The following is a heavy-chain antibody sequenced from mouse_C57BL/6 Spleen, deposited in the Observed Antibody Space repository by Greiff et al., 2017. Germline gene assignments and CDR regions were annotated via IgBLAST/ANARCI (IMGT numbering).Heavy chain of an antibody. J-gene: IGHJ4*01. CDR2: ISSGSSTI. CDR3: ARGTTVVADYYAMDY. CDR1: GFTFSDYG. D-gene: IGHD1-1*01. Sequence: EVQRVESGGGLVKPGGSLKLSCAASGFTFSDYGMHWVRQAPEKGLEWVAYISSGSSTIYYADTVKGRFTISRDNAKNTLFLQMTSLRSEDTAMYYCARGTTVVADYYAMDYWGQGTSVTVSS. V-gene: IGHV5-17*01.